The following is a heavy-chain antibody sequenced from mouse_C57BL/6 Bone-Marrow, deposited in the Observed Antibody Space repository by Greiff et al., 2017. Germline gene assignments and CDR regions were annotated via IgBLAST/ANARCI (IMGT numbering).Heavy chain of an antibody. D-gene: IGHD2-3*01. CDR1: GFSLSTFGLG. Sequence: QVTLKESGPGILQPSQTLSLTCSFSGFSLSTFGLGVGWIRQPSGKGLGWLAHIWWDDDNYYNPALKSRLTISKDTSKNQVFLKIANVDTAETATDYGARFRADGYYVFWYFDVWGTGTTVTVSS. V-gene: IGHV8-8*01. CDR3: ARFRADGYYVFWYFDV. J-gene: IGHJ1*03. CDR2: IWWDDDN.